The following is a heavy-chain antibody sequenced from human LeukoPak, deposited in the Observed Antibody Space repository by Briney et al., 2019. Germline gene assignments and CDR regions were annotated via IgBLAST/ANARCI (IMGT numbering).Heavy chain of an antibody. CDR3: ARDRDGSGSYYNY. D-gene: IGHD3-10*01. CDR1: GGSISSSSYY. CDR2: IYYSGST. Sequence: SETLSLTCTVSGGSISSSSYYWGWIRQPPGKGLEWIGSIYYSGSTYYNPSLKSRVTISVDTSKNQFSLKLSSVTAADTAVYYCARDRDGSGSYYNYWGQGTLVTVSS. J-gene: IGHJ4*02. V-gene: IGHV4-39*07.